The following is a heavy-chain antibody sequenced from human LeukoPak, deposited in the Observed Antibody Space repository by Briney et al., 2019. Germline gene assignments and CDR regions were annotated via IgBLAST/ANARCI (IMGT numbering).Heavy chain of an antibody. CDR3: AKGPMATQTFDY. CDR2: IYHSGNT. CDR1: GHSITSGYY. Sequence: SETPSLTCTVSGHSITSGYYWGWIRQPPGKGREWIGSIYHSGNTYYTPSLKSRVTISVDKPRNQFSLKLFSVTAADTAVYYCAKGPMATQTFDYWGQGTLVTVSS. J-gene: IGHJ4*02. V-gene: IGHV4-38-2*02. D-gene: IGHD5-24*01.